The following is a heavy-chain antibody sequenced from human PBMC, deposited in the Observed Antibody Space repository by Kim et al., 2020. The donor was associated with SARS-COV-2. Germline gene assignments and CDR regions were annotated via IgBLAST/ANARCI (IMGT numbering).Heavy chain of an antibody. CDR2: TYYSGST. Sequence: SETLSLTCTVSGGSISSSSYYWGWIRQPPGKGLEWIGSTYYSGSTYHNPSLKSRVTISVDTSKNQFSLKLSSVTAADTAVYYCARGWEQVDYWGQGTLVTVSS. J-gene: IGHJ4*02. CDR3: ARGWEQVDY. V-gene: IGHV4-39*07. CDR1: GGSISSSSYY. D-gene: IGHD1-26*01.